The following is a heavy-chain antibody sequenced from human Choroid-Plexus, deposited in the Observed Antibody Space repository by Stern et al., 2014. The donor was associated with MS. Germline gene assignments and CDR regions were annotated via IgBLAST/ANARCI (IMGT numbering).Heavy chain of an antibody. Sequence: VQLLESGAEVKKPGASVKVSCKTSGYIFTGYYIHWVRQAPGQGLEWMAWINPNTGGTKYAQKVQGRVTMSRDTSISTAYVELSSLTSDYTAVYYCARDQRGITIFGVVTDYYYLGMDVWGQGTTVTVSS. J-gene: IGHJ6*02. V-gene: IGHV1-2*02. D-gene: IGHD3-3*01. CDR2: INPNTGGT. CDR3: ARDQRGITIFGVVTDYYYLGMDV. CDR1: GYIFTGYY.